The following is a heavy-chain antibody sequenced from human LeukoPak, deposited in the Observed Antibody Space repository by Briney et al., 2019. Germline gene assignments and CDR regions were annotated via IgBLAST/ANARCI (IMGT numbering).Heavy chain of an antibody. Sequence: ASVKVSCTASGYSFTSYGITWVRQAPGQGLEWMGIINPSGGSTSYAQKFQGRVTMTGDTSTSTVYMELSSLRSEDTAVYYCARVYDFWSGYPFDPWGQGTLVTVSS. V-gene: IGHV1-46*01. D-gene: IGHD3-3*01. CDR2: INPSGGST. CDR1: GYSFTSYG. J-gene: IGHJ5*02. CDR3: ARVYDFWSGYPFDP.